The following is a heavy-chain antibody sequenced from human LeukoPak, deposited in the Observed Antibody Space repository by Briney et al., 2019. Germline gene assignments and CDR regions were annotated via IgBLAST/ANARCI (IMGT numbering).Heavy chain of an antibody. CDR3: ARDYYGSGRLDY. CDR2: FYSGGNT. Sequence: GGSLRLSCAASGFTVSSNYVSWVRQAPGKGLEWLSVFYSGGNTYHAGSVKGRFTISRDNSKNTLYLQMNSLGAEDTAVYYCARDYYGSGRLDYWGQGTLVTVSS. D-gene: IGHD3-10*01. J-gene: IGHJ4*02. V-gene: IGHV3-53*01. CDR1: GFTVSSNY.